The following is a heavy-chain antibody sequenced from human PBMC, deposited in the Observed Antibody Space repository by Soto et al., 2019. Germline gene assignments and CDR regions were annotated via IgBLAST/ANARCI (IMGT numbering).Heavy chain of an antibody. J-gene: IGHJ5*02. V-gene: IGHV1-69*01. Sequence: QVQLVQSGAEVKKPGSSVKVSCKASGGTFSSYAISWVRQAPGQGLEWMGGIIPIFGTANYAQKFQGRVTIPADESTSTAYMELSSLRSEDTAVYYCVLYPNWNLNWFDPWGQGTLVTVSS. D-gene: IGHD1-1*01. CDR3: VLYPNWNLNWFDP. CDR1: GGTFSSYA. CDR2: IIPIFGTA.